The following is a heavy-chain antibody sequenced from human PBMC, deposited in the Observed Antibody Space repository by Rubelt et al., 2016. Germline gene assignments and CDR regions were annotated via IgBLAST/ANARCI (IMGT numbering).Heavy chain of an antibody. CDR1: GFTFGSYG. Sequence: SRGTLVQPGGSLRLSCAASGFTFGSYGMSWVRQAPGKGLEWVSAISSSGARTKYADSVKGRFTISRDNSKNTVYLQMNSLRVEDTALYYCARAGCLGDCYIDYWGQGTLVTVSS. J-gene: IGHJ4*02. D-gene: IGHD2-21*02. CDR3: ARAGCLGDCYIDY. CDR2: ISSSGART. V-gene: IGHV3-23*01.